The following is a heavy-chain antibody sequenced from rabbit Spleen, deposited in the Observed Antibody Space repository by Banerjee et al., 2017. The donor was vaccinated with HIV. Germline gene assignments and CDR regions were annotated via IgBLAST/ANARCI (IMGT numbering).Heavy chain of an antibody. CDR1: GFSFSNKAV. CDR3: ARSYAGYAVDGVATFDL. CDR2: INIVTGKS. V-gene: IGHV1S45*01. J-gene: IGHJ4*01. D-gene: IGHD6-1*01. Sequence: QEQLVESGGGLVQPGGSLKLSCTASGFSFSNKAVMCWVRQAPGKGLEWVACINIVTGKSVYASWAKGRFTMSRTSSTTVTLQMTSLTAADTATYFCARSYAGYAVDGVATFDLWGPGTLVTVS.